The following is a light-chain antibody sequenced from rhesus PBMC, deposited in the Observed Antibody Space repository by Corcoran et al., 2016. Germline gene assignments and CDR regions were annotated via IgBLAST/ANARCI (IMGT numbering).Light chain of an antibody. CDR2: EAS. J-gene: IGKJ4*01. Sequence: DIQMTQSPSSLSASVGDRVTITCRASQGITNDLAWYQQKPGETPKLLIYEASSLQSGIPSRFSGRGSGTDFPLTISSLQSEDFATYYCQHYYSTPLTFGGGTKVEIK. CDR3: QHYYSTPLT. CDR1: QGITND. V-gene: IGKV1-25*01.